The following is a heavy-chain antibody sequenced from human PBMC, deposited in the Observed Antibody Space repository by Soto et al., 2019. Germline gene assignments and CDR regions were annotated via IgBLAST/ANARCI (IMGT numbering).Heavy chain of an antibody. D-gene: IGHD2-2*01. CDR2: MNPKIVNT. CDR1: GYTFTSYD. V-gene: IGHV1-8*01. J-gene: IGHJ6*04. Sequence: KKTQASVKVSCKASGYTFTSYDINWVRQATGQGLEWMGWMNPKIVNTGYAQKFQGRVTMTRNTSISTAYMELSSLRSEDTAVYYCARAGYCSSTSCFWDVWGKGTTVTVSS. CDR3: ARAGYCSSTSCFWDV.